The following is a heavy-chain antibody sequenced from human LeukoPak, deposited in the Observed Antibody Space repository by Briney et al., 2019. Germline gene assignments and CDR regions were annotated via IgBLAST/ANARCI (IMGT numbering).Heavy chain of an antibody. CDR1: GASISSDY. CDR2: IYYTGHS. D-gene: IGHD4-11*01. Sequence: SETLSLTCTVSGASISSDYWRWIRQPPGKGLEWIGYIYYTGHSHYNPSLKSRVTISVDTSKNQFSLKLSSVTAADTAVYYCARQAVTVKSIYYYYGMDVWGQGTTVTVSS. CDR3: ARQAVTVKSIYYYYGMDV. J-gene: IGHJ6*02. V-gene: IGHV4-59*08.